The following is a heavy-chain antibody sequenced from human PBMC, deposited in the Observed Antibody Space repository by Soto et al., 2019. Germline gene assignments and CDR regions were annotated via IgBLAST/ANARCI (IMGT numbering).Heavy chain of an antibody. Sequence: QVQLVQSGAEVKKPGSSVKVSCKASGGTFSSYTISWVRQAPGQGLEWMGRIIPILGIANYAQKFQGRVNITADKSKSTAYLELSSLRSEDKAVYYLASPLGSGKYAADYWGQGTLVTVSS. J-gene: IGHJ4*02. D-gene: IGHD3-10*01. CDR3: ASPLGSGKYAADY. V-gene: IGHV1-69*02. CDR2: IIPILGIA. CDR1: GGTFSSYT.